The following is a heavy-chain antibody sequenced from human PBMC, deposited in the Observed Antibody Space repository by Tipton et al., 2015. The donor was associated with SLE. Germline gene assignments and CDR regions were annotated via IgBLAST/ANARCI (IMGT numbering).Heavy chain of an antibody. Sequence: TLSLTCTVSGGSISSHFWSWIRQPPGEGLEWIGRIYTTGSTHYSDSLRNRVTMSVDTSKNQISLRLSSVTAADTAVYYCARDRTVRGPGWFDPWGQGTLVTVSS. CDR3: ARDRTVRGPGWFDP. D-gene: IGHD3-10*01. CDR1: GGSISSHF. J-gene: IGHJ5*02. CDR2: IYTTGST. V-gene: IGHV4-4*07.